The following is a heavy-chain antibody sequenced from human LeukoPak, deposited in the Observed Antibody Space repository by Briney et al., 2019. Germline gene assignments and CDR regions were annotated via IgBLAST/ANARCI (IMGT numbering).Heavy chain of an antibody. CDR1: DFTFNTYD. CDR3: ALQEMATRYFQH. CDR2: ISSSSSYI. D-gene: IGHD5-24*01. J-gene: IGHJ1*01. V-gene: IGHV3-21*01. Sequence: GGSLRLSCAASDFTFNTYDMNWVRQAPGKGLEWVSSISSSSSYIYYADSVKGRFTISRDNAKNSLYLQMNSLRAEDTAVYYCALQEMATRYFQHWGQGTLVTVSS.